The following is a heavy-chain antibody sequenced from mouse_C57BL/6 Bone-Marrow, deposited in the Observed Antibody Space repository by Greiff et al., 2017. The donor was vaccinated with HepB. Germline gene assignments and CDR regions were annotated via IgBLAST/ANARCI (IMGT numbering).Heavy chain of an antibody. Sequence: VQRVESGAELVRPGTSVKMSCKASGYTFTNYWIGWAKQRPGHGLEWIGEIFPGSGSTYYNEKFKGKATLTVDTSSSTAYMQLSSLQSEDSAVYFCANYGNFLGYWGQGTTLTVSS. J-gene: IGHJ2*01. CDR3: ANYGNFLGY. D-gene: IGHD2-1*01. V-gene: IGHV1-63*01. CDR2: IFPGSGST. CDR1: GYTFTNYW.